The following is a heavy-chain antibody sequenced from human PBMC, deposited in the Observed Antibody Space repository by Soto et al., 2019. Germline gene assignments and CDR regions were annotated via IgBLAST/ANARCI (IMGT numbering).Heavy chain of an antibody. D-gene: IGHD2-2*01. V-gene: IGHV3-15*01. CDR1: GFTFSNAW. CDR2: IKSKTDGGTT. CDR3: TTEFCSSTSCPL. Sequence: GGSLRLSCAASGFTFSNAWMSWVRQAPGKGLEWVGRIKSKTDGGTTDYAAPVKGRFTISRDDSKNTLYLQMNSLKTEDTAVYYCTTEFCSSTSCPLWGQGTLVTVSS. J-gene: IGHJ4*02.